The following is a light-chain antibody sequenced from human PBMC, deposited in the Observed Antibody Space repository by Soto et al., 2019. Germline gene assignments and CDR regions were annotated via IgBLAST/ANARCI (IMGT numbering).Light chain of an antibody. CDR1: QSISNH. V-gene: IGKV1-39*01. CDR3: QQSYSSPPT. Sequence: DMQMTQSPSSLSASVEDRVIITCRSSQSISNHLNWYQQKPGKAPKLLIFAASSLQSGVPSRFSGSRSGSDFTLTISSLQPEDFATYYCQQSYSSPPTFGQGAQVDIK. CDR2: AAS. J-gene: IGKJ1*01.